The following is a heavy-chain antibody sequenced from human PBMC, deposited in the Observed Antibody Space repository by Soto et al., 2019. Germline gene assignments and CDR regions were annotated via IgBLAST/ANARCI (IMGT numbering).Heavy chain of an antibody. CDR1: GFTFTSSA. J-gene: IGHJ6*02. V-gene: IGHV1-58*02. D-gene: IGHD2-2*01. CDR2: IVVGSGNT. CDR3: AAALGYCSSTSCYLGYYYGMDV. Sequence: QMQLVQSGPEVKKPGTSVKVSCKASGFTFTSSAMQWVRQARGQRLEWIGWIVVGSGNTNYAQKFQERVTITRDISTSTAYMELSSLRSEDTAVYYCAAALGYCSSTSCYLGYYYGMDVWGQGTTVTVSS.